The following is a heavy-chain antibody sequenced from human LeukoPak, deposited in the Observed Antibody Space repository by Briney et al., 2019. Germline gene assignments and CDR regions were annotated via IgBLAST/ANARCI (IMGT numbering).Heavy chain of an antibody. Sequence: GGSLRLSCAASGFTFDDYGMHWVRQAPGKGLEWVAGISWNSDTIVYADSVKGRFTISRDSARNSLFLQMNSLRAEDTAVYYCAKDNTITIFGVVNWGQGTLVTVSS. D-gene: IGHD3-3*01. J-gene: IGHJ4*02. CDR2: ISWNSDTI. CDR1: GFTFDDYG. CDR3: AKDNTITIFGVVN. V-gene: IGHV3-9*01.